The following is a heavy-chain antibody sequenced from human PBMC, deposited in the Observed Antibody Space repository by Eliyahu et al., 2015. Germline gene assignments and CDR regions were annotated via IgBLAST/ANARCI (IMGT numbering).Heavy chain of an antibody. CDR3: ARQTLRAGAEYFQH. CDR1: XGSIXSXXYY. V-gene: IGHV4-39*01. CDR2: IYYSGST. Sequence: QLQLQESGPGLVXPSETLSLXCTVSXGSIXSXXYYWGWXHQPPGKGLEWIGSIYYSGSTYYNPSLKSRVTISVDTSKNQFSLKLSSVTAADTAVYYCARQTLRAGAEYFQHWGQGTLVTVSS. J-gene: IGHJ1*01. D-gene: IGHD3-10*01.